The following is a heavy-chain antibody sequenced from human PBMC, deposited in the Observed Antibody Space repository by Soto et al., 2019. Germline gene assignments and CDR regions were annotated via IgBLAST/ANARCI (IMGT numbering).Heavy chain of an antibody. J-gene: IGHJ4*02. CDR1: GFIFSSYG. D-gene: IGHD3-10*01. V-gene: IGHV3-33*01. CDR2: IWYDGSNK. Sequence: GGSLRLSCAASGFIFSSYGMHWVRQAPGKGLEWVAVIWYDGSNKYYADSVKGRFTISRDNSKNTLYLQMNSLRAEDTAVYYCARASKREYYFDYWGQGTLVTVSS. CDR3: ARASKREYYFDY.